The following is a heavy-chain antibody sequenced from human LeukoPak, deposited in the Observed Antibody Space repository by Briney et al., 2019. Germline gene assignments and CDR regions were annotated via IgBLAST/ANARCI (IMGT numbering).Heavy chain of an antibody. J-gene: IGHJ4*02. Sequence: GGSLRLSCAASGFTFSHYWMHWVRQAPGKGLEWVSYISPTSSHIYYADSVKGRFTISRDNAKNSLYLQMNSLRDEDTAVYYCAGPDSSVDYWGQGTLVTVSS. D-gene: IGHD3-22*01. CDR2: ISPTSSHI. V-gene: IGHV3-48*02. CDR1: GFTFSHYW. CDR3: AGPDSSVDY.